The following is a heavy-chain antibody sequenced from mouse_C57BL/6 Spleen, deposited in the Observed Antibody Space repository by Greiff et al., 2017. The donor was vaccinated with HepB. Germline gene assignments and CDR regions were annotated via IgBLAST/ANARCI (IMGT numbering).Heavy chain of an antibody. CDR3: ARWGYYGSSEGYFDV. J-gene: IGHJ1*03. D-gene: IGHD1-1*01. CDR2: IYPGDGDT. CDR1: GYAFSSYW. V-gene: IGHV1-80*01. Sequence: VQGVESGAELVKPGASVKISCKASGYAFSSYWMNWVKQRPGKGLEWIGQIYPGDGDTNYNGKFKGKATLTADKSSSTAYMQLSSLTSEDSAVYFCARWGYYGSSEGYFDVWGTGTTVTVSS.